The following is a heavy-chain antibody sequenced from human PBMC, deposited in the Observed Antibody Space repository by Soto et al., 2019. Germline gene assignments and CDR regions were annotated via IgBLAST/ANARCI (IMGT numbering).Heavy chain of an antibody. J-gene: IGHJ5*02. D-gene: IGHD6-6*01. V-gene: IGHV6-1*01. CDR1: GDSVSSNSAA. CDR3: ARSIAARRVYWFDP. CDR2: TYYRSKWYN. Sequence: PSQTLSLTCAISGDSVSSNSAAWNWIRQSPSRGLEWLGRTYYRSKWYNGYAVSVKSRITINPDTSKNQFSLQLNSVTPEDTAVYYCARSIAARRVYWFDPWGQGTLVTVSS.